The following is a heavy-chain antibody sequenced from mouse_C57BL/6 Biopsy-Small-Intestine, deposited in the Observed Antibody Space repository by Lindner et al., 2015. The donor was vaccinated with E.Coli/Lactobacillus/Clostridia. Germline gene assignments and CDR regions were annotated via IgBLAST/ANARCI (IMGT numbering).Heavy chain of an antibody. Sequence: VQLQESGPELVKPGASMKISCKASGYSFTDYYIHWVKQSPEQRLEWIGEINPITSGFSHNQKFKAKATLTVDKSSNTAYMQLESLTSEDSAVYYCAKYSTTEGFAYWGQGTLITVSA. J-gene: IGHJ3*01. CDR3: AKYSTTEGFAY. CDR2: INPITSGF. CDR1: GYSFTDYY. D-gene: IGHD2-5*01. V-gene: IGHV1-42*01.